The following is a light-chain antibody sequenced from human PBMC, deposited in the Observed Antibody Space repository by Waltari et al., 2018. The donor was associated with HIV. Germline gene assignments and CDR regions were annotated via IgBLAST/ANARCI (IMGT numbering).Light chain of an antibody. Sequence: DIQLTQSPSFLSASVGDRVTITCRASQGISNHLAWYQQNPGRAPKLLIYAASTLQSGVPSRFSGSGSGTEFTLTISSLQPEDFATYYCQQLNTYPLYTFGQGTKLEIK. CDR2: AAS. V-gene: IGKV1-9*01. J-gene: IGKJ2*01. CDR3: QQLNTYPLYT. CDR1: QGISNH.